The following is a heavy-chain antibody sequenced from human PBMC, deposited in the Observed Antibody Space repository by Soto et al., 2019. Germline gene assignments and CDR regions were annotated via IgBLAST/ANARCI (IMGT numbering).Heavy chain of an antibody. V-gene: IGHV3-48*01. CDR2: IDASSSTS. J-gene: IGHJ4*01. Sequence: GGALRLSCTDSGFTFSSHNMNWVRQAPGKRLEWVSYIDASSSTSYYADSVKGRFTISRDNAKKSVYLQMNSLRVEDTAVYYCVGDVEGTNWYYFDFWYQGTQVTVSS. CDR3: VGDVEGTNWYYFDF. D-gene: IGHD1-1*01. CDR1: GFTFSSHN.